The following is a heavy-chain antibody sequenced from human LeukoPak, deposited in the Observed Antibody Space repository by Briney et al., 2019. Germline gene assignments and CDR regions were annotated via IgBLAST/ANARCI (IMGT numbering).Heavy chain of an antibody. D-gene: IGHD3-16*01. Sequence: PSETLSLTCTVSGGSISSYYWSWIRQPPGKGLEWIGYIYYSGSTNYNPSLKSRVTISVDTSKNQFSLELSSVTAADTAVYYCARGRGAPRTFDYWGQGTLVTVSS. J-gene: IGHJ4*02. CDR1: GGSISSYY. CDR2: IYYSGST. CDR3: ARGRGAPRTFDY. V-gene: IGHV4-59*01.